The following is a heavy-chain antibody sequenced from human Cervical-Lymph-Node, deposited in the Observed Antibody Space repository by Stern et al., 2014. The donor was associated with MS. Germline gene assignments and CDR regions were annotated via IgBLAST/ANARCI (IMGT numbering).Heavy chain of an antibody. D-gene: IGHD2-8*02. CDR1: GDTFTYRS. CDR2: LIPVNGNT. Sequence: QMQLVESGAEVKKPGSSVRLSCKASGDTFTYRSLHWVRHAPGQGLEWMGWLIPVNGNTDYVQKFQDRVTITRDASMTTAHMELSSLRSEDTAIYYCVAWSRGMDVWGQGTTVTVSS. V-gene: IGHV1-45*02. CDR3: VAWSRGMDV. J-gene: IGHJ6*02.